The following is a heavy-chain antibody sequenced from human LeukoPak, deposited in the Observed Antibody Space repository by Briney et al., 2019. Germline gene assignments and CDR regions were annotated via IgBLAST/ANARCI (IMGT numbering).Heavy chain of an antibody. CDR1: GGSISSYY. D-gene: IGHD2-2*02. CDR2: IYTSGST. J-gene: IGHJ3*02. V-gene: IGHV4-4*07. Sequence: SETLSLTCTVSGGSISSYYWSWIRQPAGKGLEWLGRIYTSGSTNYNPSLKSRVTMSVDTSKNQFSLKLSSVTAADTAVYYCARSPLVVVPAAIPVPSAFDIWGQGTMVTVSS. CDR3: ARSPLVVVPAAIPVPSAFDI.